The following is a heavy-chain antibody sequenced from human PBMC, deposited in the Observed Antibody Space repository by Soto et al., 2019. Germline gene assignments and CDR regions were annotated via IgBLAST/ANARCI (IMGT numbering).Heavy chain of an antibody. V-gene: IGHV1-69*13. Sequence: SVKVSCKTSGGTFYTYTFSWVRQAPGQGLEWMGSITPIYPTTNYAEKFQGRLTVTADGSTNTAYMELNSLTSEDTAVYYCARIPRYSFPTSDDLDSWGQGTLVTVSS. J-gene: IGHJ4*02. D-gene: IGHD5-18*01. CDR2: ITPIYPTT. CDR3: ARIPRYSFPTSDDLDS. CDR1: GGTFYTYT.